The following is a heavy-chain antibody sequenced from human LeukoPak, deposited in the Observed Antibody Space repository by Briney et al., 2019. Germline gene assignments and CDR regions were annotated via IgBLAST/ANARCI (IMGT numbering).Heavy chain of an antibody. CDR1: GFTFSTYA. CDR2: ISASSDST. D-gene: IGHD3-10*01. J-gene: IGHJ6*03. Sequence: GGSLRLSCAASGFTFSTYAMSWVRQAPGKGLDWVSGISASSDSTYYADSVKGRFTISRDNSKNTLYLQMNSQRAEDTAVYYCASCGITMVRGVKYYYYYMDVWGKGTTVTVSS. V-gene: IGHV3-23*01. CDR3: ASCGITMVRGVKYYYYYMDV.